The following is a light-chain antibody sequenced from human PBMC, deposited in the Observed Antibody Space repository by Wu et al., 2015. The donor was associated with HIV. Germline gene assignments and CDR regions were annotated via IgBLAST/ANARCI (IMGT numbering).Light chain of an antibody. CDR3: QQRRTWPLT. Sequence: EIVVTQSPATLSVSPGGRVTLSCRASQIIATNLAWYQQKPGQPPRLLIYDGSNRAKGVPARFTGSGSGTDFTLTISSLEPEDFAVYYCQQRRTWPLTFGPGTRLEIK. CDR1: QIIATN. V-gene: IGKV3-11*01. J-gene: IGKJ5*01. CDR2: DGS.